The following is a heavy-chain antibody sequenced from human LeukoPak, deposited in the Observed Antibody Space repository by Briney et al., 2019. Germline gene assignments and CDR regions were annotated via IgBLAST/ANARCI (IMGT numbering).Heavy chain of an antibody. CDR2: ISWDGSST. CDR3: AKGDYYDSSGYYPDY. Sequence: GGSLRLSCAASGFTFDDYTMHRVRQAPGKGLEWVSLISWDGSSTYYADSVKGRFTISRDNSKNSLYLQMNSLRTEDTALYYCAKGDYYDSSGYYPDYWGQGTLVTVSS. CDR1: GFTFDDYT. J-gene: IGHJ4*02. V-gene: IGHV3-43*01. D-gene: IGHD3-22*01.